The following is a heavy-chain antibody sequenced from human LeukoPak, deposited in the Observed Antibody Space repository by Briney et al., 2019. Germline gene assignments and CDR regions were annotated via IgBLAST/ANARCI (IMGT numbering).Heavy chain of an antibody. D-gene: IGHD3-22*01. J-gene: IGHJ1*01. CDR2: TYHRGST. V-gene: IGHV4-38-2*02. CDR1: GYSISSGYY. Sequence: SETLSLTCTVSGYSISSGYYWGWIRQPPGKGLEWIGSTYHRGSTYYNPSRKRRATISVNSPKNQVSLKLTSVTAADTAVYYCARELRGHYYDSSGYREYFQHWGQGTLVTVSS. CDR3: ARELRGHYYDSSGYREYFQH.